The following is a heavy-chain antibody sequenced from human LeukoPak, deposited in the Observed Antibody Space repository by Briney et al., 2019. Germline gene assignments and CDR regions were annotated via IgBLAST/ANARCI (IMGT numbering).Heavy chain of an antibody. V-gene: IGHV3-23*01. CDR1: GFTLSSYA. D-gene: IGHD3-10*01. CDR3: ASFHYYGSAAYYLSY. Sequence: GGSLRLSCAASGFTLSSYAMTWVRQAPGKGLEGVSDIGDSGGTTYYADSVKGRFTISRDNSKNTLYLQMSSLRAEDTAVYFCASFHYYGSAAYYLSYWGQGTLVTVSS. CDR2: IGDSGGTT. J-gene: IGHJ4*02.